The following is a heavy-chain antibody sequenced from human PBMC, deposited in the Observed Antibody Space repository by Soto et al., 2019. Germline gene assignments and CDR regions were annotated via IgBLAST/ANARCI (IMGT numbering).Heavy chain of an antibody. D-gene: IGHD2-8*01. CDR1: GFSFSTYT. J-gene: IGHJ4*02. V-gene: IGHV3-23*01. Sequence: QPGGSLKISCAASGFSFSTYTMSWVLRAPGKGLEWVSAISGSGGSPSYADSVQGRFTISRDNPKKTLYLQMNSLRAEDTAVYYCAKARCTTSNCYVPDYWGQGTLVTVSS. CDR3: AKARCTTSNCYVPDY. CDR2: ISGSGGSP.